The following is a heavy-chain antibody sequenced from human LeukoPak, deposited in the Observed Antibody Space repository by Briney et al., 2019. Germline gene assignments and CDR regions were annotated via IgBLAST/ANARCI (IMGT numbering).Heavy chain of an antibody. D-gene: IGHD1-26*01. Sequence: SETLSLTCTVSGGSISSYYWSWIRQPPGRGLEWIGYIYYSGSTNYNPSLKSRVTISVDTSKDQFSLKLSSVTAADTAVYYCARGGGLGAYYYYMDVWGKGTTVTVSS. CDR2: IYYSGST. V-gene: IGHV4-59*01. J-gene: IGHJ6*03. CDR1: GGSISSYY. CDR3: ARGGGLGAYYYYMDV.